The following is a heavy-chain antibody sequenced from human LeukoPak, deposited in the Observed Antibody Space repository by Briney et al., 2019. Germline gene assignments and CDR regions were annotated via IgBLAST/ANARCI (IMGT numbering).Heavy chain of an antibody. CDR2: IYSGGST. D-gene: IGHD3-10*01. Sequence: PGGSLRLSCAASGFTVSSNYMSWVRQAPGKGLEWVSVIYSGGSTYYADSVKVRFTISRHNSKNTLYLQMNSLRAEDTAVYYCARITMVRGVITGHFDYWGQGTLVTVSS. CDR3: ARITMVRGVITGHFDY. CDR1: GFTVSSNY. V-gene: IGHV3-53*04. J-gene: IGHJ4*02.